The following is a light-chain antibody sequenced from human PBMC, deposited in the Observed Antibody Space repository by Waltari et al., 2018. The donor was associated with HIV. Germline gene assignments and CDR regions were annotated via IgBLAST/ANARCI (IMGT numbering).Light chain of an antibody. V-gene: IGLV1-47*01. CDR2: RNN. CDR1: SSNLGSNY. Sequence: QSVLTQPTSASGTLGQRVTISCSGSSSNLGSNYVYWYQQLPGTAPKLLIYRNNQRPSGVPDRFSGSKSGTSASLAISGLRSEDEADYYCAAWDDSLSGQWVFGGGTKLTVL. J-gene: IGLJ3*02. CDR3: AAWDDSLSGQWV.